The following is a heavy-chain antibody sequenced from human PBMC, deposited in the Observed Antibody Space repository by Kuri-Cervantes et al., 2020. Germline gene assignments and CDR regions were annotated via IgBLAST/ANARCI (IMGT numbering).Heavy chain of an antibody. Sequence: LSLTCAASGFTFSSYAMSWVRQAPGKGLEWVSAISGSGGSTYYADSVKGRFTMSRDNSQNTIFLQMNSLRPEDTAVYYCATHPEGSVQDFGYWGQGTLVTVSS. J-gene: IGHJ4*02. CDR1: GFTFSSYA. CDR2: ISGSGGST. V-gene: IGHV3-23*01. D-gene: IGHD1-1*01. CDR3: ATHPEGSVQDFGY.